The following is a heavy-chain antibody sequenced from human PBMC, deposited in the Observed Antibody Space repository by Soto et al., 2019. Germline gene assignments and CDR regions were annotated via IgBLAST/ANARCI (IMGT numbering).Heavy chain of an antibody. CDR2: ISSSSCSI. J-gene: IGHJ5*02. Sequence: GESLTGTCCGSGYTSSHYSINWVRQTPGKGLECVSSISSSSCSIYYGASVQGRFTISRDNAKNSLYLQMNSLRAEDTAVYYCARDGADYDFWSGYYWFDPWGQGTLVTVSS. CDR1: GYTSSHYS. D-gene: IGHD3-3*01. V-gene: IGHV3-21*01. CDR3: ARDGADYDFWSGYYWFDP.